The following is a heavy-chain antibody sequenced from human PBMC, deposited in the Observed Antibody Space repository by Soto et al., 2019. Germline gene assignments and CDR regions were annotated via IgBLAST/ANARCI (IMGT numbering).Heavy chain of an antibody. CDR1: GYTFTSYG. V-gene: IGHV1-18*01. CDR2: ISAYNGNT. D-gene: IGHD3-9*01. CDR3: AREPSDYDILTGFDY. J-gene: IGHJ4*02. Sequence: ASVKVSCKASGYTFTSYGISWVRQAPGQGLEWMGWISAYNGNTNYAQKLQGRVTMTTDTSTSTAYMELRSLRSDDTAVYYCAREPSDYDILTGFDYWGQGTLVTVS.